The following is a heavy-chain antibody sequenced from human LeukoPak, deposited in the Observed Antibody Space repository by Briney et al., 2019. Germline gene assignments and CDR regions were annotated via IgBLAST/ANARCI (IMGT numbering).Heavy chain of an antibody. J-gene: IGHJ4*02. CDR2: IFHSGST. CDR1: GYSISSGYY. D-gene: IGHD3-9*01. CDR3: ARERGYFDTRDY. V-gene: IGHV4-38-2*02. Sequence: ASETLSLTCTVSGYSISSGYYWGWIRQPPGKGLEWIGSIFHSGSTYYNPSLKSRVTISVDTSKNQFSLKLSSVTAADTAVYYCARERGYFDTRDYWGQGTLVTVSS.